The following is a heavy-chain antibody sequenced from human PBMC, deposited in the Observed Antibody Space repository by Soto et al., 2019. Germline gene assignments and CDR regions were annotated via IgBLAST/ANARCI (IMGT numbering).Heavy chain of an antibody. Sequence: QVQLVQSGAEVKKPGASVKVSCKASGYTFTSYGISWVRQAPGQGLEWMGWISAYNGNTNYAQKLQGRVTMTTDTSTSTAYMELRSLRSDDTAVYYCARDLQDMITFGGVIVMEGFDYWGQGTLVTVSS. D-gene: IGHD3-16*02. V-gene: IGHV1-18*01. J-gene: IGHJ4*02. CDR3: ARDLQDMITFGGVIVMEGFDY. CDR1: GYTFTSYG. CDR2: ISAYNGNT.